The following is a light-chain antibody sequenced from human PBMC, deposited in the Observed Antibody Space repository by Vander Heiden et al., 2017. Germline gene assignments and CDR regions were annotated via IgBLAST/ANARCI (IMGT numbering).Light chain of an antibody. CDR1: QSISSY. V-gene: IGKV1-39*01. Sequence: IQMTQPPSSLPESVGDRVTITCRASQSISSYLNWYQQKPGKAPQLLIYAASSLQRGVPSRFSGSGSGTDFTLTISSLQPEDFATYYCQQSYSTPYTFGQGTKLEIK. CDR3: QQSYSTPYT. J-gene: IGKJ2*01. CDR2: AAS.